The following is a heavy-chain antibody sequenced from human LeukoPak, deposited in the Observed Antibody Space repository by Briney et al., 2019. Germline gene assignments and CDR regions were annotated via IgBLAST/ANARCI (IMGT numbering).Heavy chain of an antibody. CDR2: ISSSSSYI. D-gene: IGHD2-8*01. Sequence: PGGSLRLSCAASGFTFRSYSLNWVRQAPGKGLEWVSSISSSSSYIYYADSVKGRFTISRDNAKNSLYLQINSLRAEDTAVYYCAKGYCTXGXXYLXXWGQGT. V-gene: IGHV3-21*01. J-gene: IGHJ4*02. CDR1: GFTFRSYS. CDR3: AKGYCTXGXXYLXX.